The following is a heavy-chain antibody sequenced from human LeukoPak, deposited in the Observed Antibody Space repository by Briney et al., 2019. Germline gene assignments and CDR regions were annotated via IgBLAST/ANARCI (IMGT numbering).Heavy chain of an antibody. Sequence: NPGGSLRLSCAASGFIFSRYSMNWVRQAPGKGLEWVASMSVGSGLIYYAESVRGRFTVSRDNAKNSLYLQMKSLRADDTAVYFCAREFEGTASGAGYWGQGTLVTVSS. CDR1: GFIFSRYS. CDR2: MSVGSGLI. CDR3: AREFEGTASGAGY. J-gene: IGHJ4*02. D-gene: IGHD3-16*01. V-gene: IGHV3-21*01.